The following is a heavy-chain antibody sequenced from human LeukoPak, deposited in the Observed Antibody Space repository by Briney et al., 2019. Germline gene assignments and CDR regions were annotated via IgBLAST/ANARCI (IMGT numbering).Heavy chain of an antibody. CDR1: GFRVSNYY. CDR3: AREGRYFDWFNAFDI. Sequence: PGGSLRLSCAVSGFRVSNYYMSWVRQAPGKGLEWVANIKQDGSEKYYVDSVKGRFTISRDNAKNSLYLQMNSLRAEDTAVYYCAREGRYFDWFNAFDIWGQGTMVTVSS. J-gene: IGHJ3*02. D-gene: IGHD3-9*01. V-gene: IGHV3-7*01. CDR2: IKQDGSEK.